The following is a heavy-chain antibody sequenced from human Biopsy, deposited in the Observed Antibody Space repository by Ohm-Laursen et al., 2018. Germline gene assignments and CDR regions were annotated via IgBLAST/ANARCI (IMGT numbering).Heavy chain of an antibody. D-gene: IGHD7-27*01. CDR1: GGPIKSYY. Sequence: SDTLSLTCTVSGGPIKSYYWNWIRQSPGKGLGWIGFIYYTGHTNYNPSLKSRATISVDTSKNQFSLKVISVTAADTAVYYCARLTGDPSYWGQGILVTVSS. V-gene: IGHV4-59*07. CDR2: IYYTGHT. CDR3: ARLTGDPSY. J-gene: IGHJ4*02.